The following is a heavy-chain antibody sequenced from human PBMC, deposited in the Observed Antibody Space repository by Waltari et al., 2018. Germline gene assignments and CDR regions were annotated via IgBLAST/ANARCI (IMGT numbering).Heavy chain of an antibody. J-gene: IGHJ4*02. Sequence: EVQLVESGGGLIQPGGSLRLSCAASGFTVSSNYMSWVRQAPGKGLEWVSVIYSGGSTYYADSVKGRFTISRDNSKNTLYLQMNSLRAEDTAVYYCATVMYSSSWRGFDYWGQGTLVTVSS. CDR3: ATVMYSSSWRGFDY. D-gene: IGHD6-13*01. CDR1: GFTVSSNY. V-gene: IGHV3-53*01. CDR2: IYSGGST.